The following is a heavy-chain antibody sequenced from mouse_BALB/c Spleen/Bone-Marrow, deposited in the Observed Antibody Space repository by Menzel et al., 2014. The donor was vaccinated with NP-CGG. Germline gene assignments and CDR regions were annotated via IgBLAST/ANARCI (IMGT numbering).Heavy chain of an antibody. CDR1: GFNFTDYY. J-gene: IGHJ3*01. CDR3: ADGGMTPAGFAY. V-gene: IGHV14-1*02. CDR2: IDPKNDNT. Sequence: EVKLQESGAELVRPGALVKLSCKASGFNFTDYYMHWVKQRPEQGLEWIGGIDPKNDNTIYDQKFQGKATITADKSSNTTSLQLSSLASEDPAFYYCADGGMTPAGFAYWGQGTLVTVS.